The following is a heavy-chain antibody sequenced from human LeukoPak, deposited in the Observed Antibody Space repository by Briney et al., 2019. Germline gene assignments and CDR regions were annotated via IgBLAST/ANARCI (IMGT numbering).Heavy chain of an antibody. V-gene: IGHV6-1*01. D-gene: IGHD5/OR15-5a*01. CDR3: ARAVYPVYDY. CDR2: TYYRSKWYY. J-gene: IGHJ4*02. Sequence: SQTLSLTCAISGDFVPSNSASWNWIRQSPSRGLEWLGMTYYRSKWYYEYAVSVRSRITINPDTSKNQFSLHLNSVTPEDTAVYYCARAVYPVYDYWGQGTLVTVSS. CDR1: GDFVPSNSAS.